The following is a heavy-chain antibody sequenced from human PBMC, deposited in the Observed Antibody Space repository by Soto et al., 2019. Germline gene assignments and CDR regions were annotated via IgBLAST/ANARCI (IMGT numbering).Heavy chain of an antibody. D-gene: IGHD6-13*01. CDR2: INHSGST. Sequence: QVQLQQWGAGLLKPSETLSLTCAVYGGSVSGYYWSWIRQPPGKGLEWIGEINHSGSTNYNPSLKSRVTRSVDPSKNQFPPTLSSVTAADTAVYYCARAAPIAAAGTAFYYYYGMDVWGQGTKVTVSS. J-gene: IGHJ6*02. CDR1: GGSVSGYY. CDR3: ARAAPIAAAGTAFYYYYGMDV. V-gene: IGHV4-34*01.